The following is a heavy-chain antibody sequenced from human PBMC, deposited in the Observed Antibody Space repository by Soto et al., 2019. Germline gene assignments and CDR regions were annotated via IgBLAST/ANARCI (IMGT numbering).Heavy chain of an antibody. Sequence: GASVKVSCKASGYTFTGYYMHWVRQAPGQGLGWMGWINPNSGGTNYAQKFQGWVTMTRDTSISTAYMELSRLRSDDTAVYYCARETYCSSTSCSNNWFDPWGQGTLVTVSS. J-gene: IGHJ5*02. CDR2: INPNSGGT. CDR3: ARETYCSSTSCSNNWFDP. CDR1: GYTFTGYY. D-gene: IGHD2-2*01. V-gene: IGHV1-2*04.